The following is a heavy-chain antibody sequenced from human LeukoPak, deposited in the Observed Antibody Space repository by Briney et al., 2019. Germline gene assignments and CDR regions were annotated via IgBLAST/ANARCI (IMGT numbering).Heavy chain of an antibody. Sequence: SETLSLTCTVSGGSITSSSYYWGWIRQPPGKGLEWIGEINHSGSTNYNPSLKSRVTISVDTSKNQFSLKLSSVTAADTAVYYCAREPGSSWYPNWFDPWGQGTLVTVSS. D-gene: IGHD6-13*01. CDR2: INHSGST. V-gene: IGHV4-39*07. CDR1: GGSITSSSYY. J-gene: IGHJ5*02. CDR3: AREPGSSWYPNWFDP.